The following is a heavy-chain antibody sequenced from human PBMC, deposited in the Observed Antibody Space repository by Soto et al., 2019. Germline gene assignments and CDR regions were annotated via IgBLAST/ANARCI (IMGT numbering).Heavy chain of an antibody. D-gene: IGHD2-21*02. CDR1: GGSITDYS. Sequence: ASETLSLTCTVSGGSITDYSWVWIRQPAGKGLEWIGRIFSSGSTNYNPSLKGRITMSLDTSKNQFSLKLNSATATDTAVYFCARDQGVVVTADNWFDPWGQGIRVTVSS. CDR2: IFSSGST. CDR3: ARDQGVVVTADNWFDP. V-gene: IGHV4-4*07. J-gene: IGHJ5*02.